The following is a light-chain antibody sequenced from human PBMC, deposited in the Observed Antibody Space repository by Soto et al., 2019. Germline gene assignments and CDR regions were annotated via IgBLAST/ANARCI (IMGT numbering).Light chain of an antibody. CDR1: YSDVGGSNY. V-gene: IGLV2-8*01. CDR3: SSNVVGTNLKI. Sequence: QSALTQPPSASGSPGQSVTISCTGTYSDVGGSNYVSWYQQHPGKAPKLVIYEVIQRPSGVPDRFSSSRSGNTASLTVSRLQAEDEADYYCSSNVVGTNLKIFGGGTKLTVL. CDR2: EVI. J-gene: IGLJ2*01.